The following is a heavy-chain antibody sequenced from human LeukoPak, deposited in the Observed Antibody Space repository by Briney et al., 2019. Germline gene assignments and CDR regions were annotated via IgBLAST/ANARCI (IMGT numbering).Heavy chain of an antibody. V-gene: IGHV1-69*13. CDR1: GGTFSSYA. J-gene: IGHJ6*03. CDR3: ASRAAAGNHYYYYYYMDV. CDR2: IIPIFGTA. D-gene: IGHD6-13*01. Sequence: VKVSCKASGGTFSSYAISWVRQAPGQGLEWMGGIIPIFGTANYAQKFQGRVTITADESTSTAYMELSSLRSEDTAVYYCASRAAAGNHYYYYYYMDVWGKGTTVTVSS.